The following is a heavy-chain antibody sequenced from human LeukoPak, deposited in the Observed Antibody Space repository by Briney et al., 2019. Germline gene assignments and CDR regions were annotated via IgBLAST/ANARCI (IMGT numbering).Heavy chain of an antibody. CDR1: GFTFNSFE. CDR3: VRFGACTSSFCSTSGWVTFDY. J-gene: IGHJ4*02. CDR2: MKSSGDTI. V-gene: IGHV3-48*03. Sequence: VGSLRLSCAASGFTFNSFEMNWVRQAPGKGLEWVSYMKSSGDTIYYADSVKGRFTISRDNAKNSLYLQMNSLRAEDTAVYYCVRFGACTSSFCSTSGWVTFDYWGQGTLVTVSS. D-gene: IGHD6-19*01.